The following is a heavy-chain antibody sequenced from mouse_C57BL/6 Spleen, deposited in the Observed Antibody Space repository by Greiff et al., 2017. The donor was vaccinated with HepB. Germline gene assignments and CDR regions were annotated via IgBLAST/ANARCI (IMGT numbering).Heavy chain of an antibody. CDR1: GYTFTSYW. V-gene: IGHV1-52*01. Sequence: QVQLQQPGAELVRPGSSVKLSCKASGYTFTSYWMHWVKQRPIQGLEWIGNIDPSDSETHYNQKFKDKATLTVDKSSSTAYMQLSSLTSEDSAVYYCARRRDYYEYDRGYFDVWGTGTTVTVSS. CDR2: IDPSDSET. CDR3: ARRRDYYEYDRGYFDV. J-gene: IGHJ1*03. D-gene: IGHD2-4*01.